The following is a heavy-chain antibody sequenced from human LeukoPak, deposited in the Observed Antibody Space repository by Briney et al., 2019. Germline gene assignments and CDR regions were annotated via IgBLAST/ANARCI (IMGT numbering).Heavy chain of an antibody. Sequence: PGGSLRLSCAASGFTFSRHWMTWVRQAPGKGLEWVANIKRDGREKNYVDSVKGRFSISRDNVENSLHLQMNSLRAEDTAVYYCARVCVSGWTECMDYCGQGTLVTVSS. V-gene: IGHV3-7*01. CDR2: IKRDGREK. J-gene: IGHJ4*02. CDR3: ARVCVSGWTECMDY. D-gene: IGHD6-19*01. CDR1: GFTFSRHW.